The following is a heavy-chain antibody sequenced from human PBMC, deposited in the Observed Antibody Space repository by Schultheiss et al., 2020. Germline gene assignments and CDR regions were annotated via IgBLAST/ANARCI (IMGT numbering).Heavy chain of an antibody. J-gene: IGHJ6*03. Sequence: SETLSLTCAVYGGSFSGYYWSWIRQPPGKGLEWIGEINQSGSTNYNPSLKSRVTISVDTSKNQFSLKLSSVTAADTAVYYCARATGTTFYFYYYYYMDVWGKGTTVTVSS. V-gene: IGHV4-34*01. CDR2: INQSGST. D-gene: IGHD1-1*01. CDR3: ARATGTTFYFYYYYYMDV. CDR1: GGSFSGYY.